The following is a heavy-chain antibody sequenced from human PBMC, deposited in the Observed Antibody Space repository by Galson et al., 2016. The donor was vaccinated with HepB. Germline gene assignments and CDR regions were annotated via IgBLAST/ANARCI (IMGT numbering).Heavy chain of an antibody. CDR1: GFTFSSNG. V-gene: IGHV3-23*01. CDR2: ISGSGTLT. Sequence: SLRLSCAASGFTFSSNGMSWVRQAPGKGLEWVSCISGSGTLTYYADSVKGRFTISRDNSKHTLNLQMNSLRAEDTAVYYCAKIAVTGTWYFDLWGRGALVSVSS. CDR3: AKIAVTGTWYFDL. J-gene: IGHJ2*01. D-gene: IGHD6-19*01.